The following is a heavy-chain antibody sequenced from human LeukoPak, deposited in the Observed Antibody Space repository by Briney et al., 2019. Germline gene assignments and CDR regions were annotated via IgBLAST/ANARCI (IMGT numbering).Heavy chain of an antibody. D-gene: IGHD2-2*01. Sequence: PSQTLSLTCTVSGGSISRGGYYWSWLRQPAGKGLEWIGRIYTSGSTNYNPSLKSRVTISVDTSKNQFSLKLSSVTAADTAVYYCARDIVVVPAATTWFDPWGQGTLVTVSS. J-gene: IGHJ5*02. CDR3: ARDIVVVPAATTWFDP. CDR1: GGSISRGGYY. CDR2: IYTSGST. V-gene: IGHV4-61*02.